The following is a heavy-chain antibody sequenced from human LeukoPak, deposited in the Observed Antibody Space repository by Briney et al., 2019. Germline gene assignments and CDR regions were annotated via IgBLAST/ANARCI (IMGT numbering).Heavy chain of an antibody. CDR2: IYHSGST. Sequence: SETLSLTCAVSGGSISSSNWWSWVRQPPGKGLEWIGEIYHSGSTNYNPSLKSRVTISVDTSKNQFSLKLSSVTAADTAVYYCARAGRGPGFDYWGQGTLVTVSS. CDR3: ARAGRGPGFDY. D-gene: IGHD3-10*01. J-gene: IGHJ4*02. CDR1: GGSISSSNW. V-gene: IGHV4-4*02.